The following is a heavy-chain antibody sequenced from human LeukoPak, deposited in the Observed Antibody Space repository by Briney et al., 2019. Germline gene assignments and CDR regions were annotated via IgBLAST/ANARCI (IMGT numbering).Heavy chain of an antibody. CDR1: GGSVSSYY. CDR2: IHNSGST. Sequence: SETLSLTCTVSGGSVSSYYWSWIRQPPGEGLEWIAYIHNSGSTNYNPSLKSRVTISIDTSKNQFSLKLSSLTAADTAIYYCARGIESYGDYGYWGQGILVTVSS. V-gene: IGHV4-59*02. CDR3: ARGIESYGDYGY. J-gene: IGHJ4*02. D-gene: IGHD4-17*01.